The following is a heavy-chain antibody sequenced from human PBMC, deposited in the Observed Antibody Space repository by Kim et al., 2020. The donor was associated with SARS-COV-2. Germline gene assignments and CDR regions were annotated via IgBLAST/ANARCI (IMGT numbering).Heavy chain of an antibody. D-gene: IGHD3-10*01. V-gene: IGHV3-21*01. Sequence: ADSVKGRFTISRDNAKNSLYLKMNSLRAEDTAVYYCARDPYGSGSYRPDYWGQGTLVTVSS. J-gene: IGHJ4*02. CDR3: ARDPYGSGSYRPDY.